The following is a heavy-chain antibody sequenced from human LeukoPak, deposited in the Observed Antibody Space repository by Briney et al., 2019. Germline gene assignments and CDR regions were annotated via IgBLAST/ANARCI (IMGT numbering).Heavy chain of an antibody. CDR2: IDTNSGAT. D-gene: IGHD2-15*01. CDR3: ASEAFCDGGSCYVQRLAS. V-gene: IGHV1-2*02. CDR1: GYTFATYY. Sequence: GASVKVSCKASGYTFATYYMHWVRQAPGQGLEWMGWIDTNSGATNYAQKFKGRVTITRDTSIGTAYMELSNLISDDTAVYYCASEAFCDGGSCYVQRLASWGQGTLVTVSS. J-gene: IGHJ4*02.